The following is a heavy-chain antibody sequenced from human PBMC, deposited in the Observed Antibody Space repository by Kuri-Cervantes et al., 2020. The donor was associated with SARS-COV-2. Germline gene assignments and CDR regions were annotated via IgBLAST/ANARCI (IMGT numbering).Heavy chain of an antibody. D-gene: IGHD4-17*01. Sequence: SLKISCAASGFTFDDYAMHWVRQAPGKGLEWVSGISWNSGSIGYADSVKGRFTISRDNAKNSLYLQMNGLRAEDTALYYCAKDSGDGWFDPWGQGTLVTVSS. CDR3: AKDSGDGWFDP. CDR1: GFTFDDYA. V-gene: IGHV3-9*01. CDR2: ISWNSGSI. J-gene: IGHJ5*02.